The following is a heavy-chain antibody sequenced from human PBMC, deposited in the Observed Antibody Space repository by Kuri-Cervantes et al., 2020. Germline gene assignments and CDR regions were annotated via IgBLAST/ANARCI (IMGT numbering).Heavy chain of an antibody. CDR1: GFTFGDYY. CDR3: ARRQASHITIFEVVIKTRYYFDY. V-gene: IGHV4-34*01. J-gene: IGHJ4*02. Sequence: ESLKISCAASGFTFGDYYMTWIRQPPGKGLEWIGEINRSGSTNYNPSLKSRVTISVDTSKNQFSLKLSSVTAADTAVYYCARRQASHITIFEVVIKTRYYFDYWGQGTLVTVSS. D-gene: IGHD3-3*01. CDR2: INRSGST.